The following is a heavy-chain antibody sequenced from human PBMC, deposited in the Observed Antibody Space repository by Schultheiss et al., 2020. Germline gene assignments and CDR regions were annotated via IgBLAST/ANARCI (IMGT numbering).Heavy chain of an antibody. CDR2: IYYSGST. V-gene: IGHV4-61*10. D-gene: IGHD6-19*01. Sequence: SETLSLTCTVSGGSISSGSYYWSWIRQPAGKGLEWIGYIYYSGSTNYNPSLKSRVTISVDTSKNQFSLKLSSVTAADTAVYYCARDNGGVAVAGFDYWGQGTLVTVSS. CDR3: ARDNGGVAVAGFDY. CDR1: GGSISSGSYY. J-gene: IGHJ4*02.